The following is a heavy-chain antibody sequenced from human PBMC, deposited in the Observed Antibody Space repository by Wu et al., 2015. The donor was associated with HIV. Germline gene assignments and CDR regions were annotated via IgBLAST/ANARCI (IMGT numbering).Heavy chain of an antibody. CDR1: GYTLTELS. J-gene: IGHJ5*02. D-gene: IGHD3-22*01. CDR2: FDPEDGET. CDR3: ATVGLNTMIVGGDNWFDP. Sequence: QVQLVQSGAEVKKPGASVKVSCKVSGYTLTELSMHWVRQAPGKGLEWMGGFDPEDGETIYAQKFQGRVTMTEDTSTDTAYMELSSLRSEDTAVYYCATVGLNTMIVGGDNWFDPWGQGTLVTVSS. V-gene: IGHV1-24*01.